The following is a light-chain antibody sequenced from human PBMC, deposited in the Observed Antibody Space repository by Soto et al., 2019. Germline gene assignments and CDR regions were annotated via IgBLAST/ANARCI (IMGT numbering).Light chain of an antibody. V-gene: IGLV1-47*01. CDR1: NSNIGTNF. CDR2: GNN. J-gene: IGLJ3*02. Sequence: QSVLTQPPSVSGTPGHRVTISCSGSNSNIGTNFVYWYQQLPGAAPKLFIYGNNQRPSGVPDRFSASKSGASATLSISGLRSEDEADYYCAAWDDSLSGHGVFGGGTKLTVL. CDR3: AAWDDSLSGHGV.